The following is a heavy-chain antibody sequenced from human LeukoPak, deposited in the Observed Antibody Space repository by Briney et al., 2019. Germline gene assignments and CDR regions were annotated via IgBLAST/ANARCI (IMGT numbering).Heavy chain of an antibody. V-gene: IGHV4-34*01. Sequence: SETLSLTCAVYGGSFSGYYWSWIRQPPGKGLEWIGEINHSGSTYYNPSLKSRVTISVDTSKNQFSLKLSSVTAADTAVYYCARDGESSSDAFDIWGQGTMVTVSS. CDR3: ARDGESSSDAFDI. CDR2: INHSGST. D-gene: IGHD6-13*01. J-gene: IGHJ3*02. CDR1: GGSFSGYY.